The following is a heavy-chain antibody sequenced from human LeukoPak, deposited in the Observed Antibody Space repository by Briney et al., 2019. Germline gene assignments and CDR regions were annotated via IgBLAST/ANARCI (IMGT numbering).Heavy chain of an antibody. Sequence: QPXGXGXXWXXXINXSGSTNYNPSLKSRVTISVDTSKNQFSLKLSSVTAADTAVYYCASVNVVVPAARKPYYYGMDVWGQGTTVTVSS. CDR3: ASVNVVVPAARKPYYYGMDV. CDR2: INXSGST. J-gene: IGHJ6*02. V-gene: IGHV4-34*01. D-gene: IGHD2-2*01.